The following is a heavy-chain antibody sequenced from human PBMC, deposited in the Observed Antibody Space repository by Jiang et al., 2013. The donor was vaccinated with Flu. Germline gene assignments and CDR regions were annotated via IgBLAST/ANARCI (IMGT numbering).Heavy chain of an antibody. V-gene: IGHV3-23*01. J-gene: IGHJ4*02. Sequence: FSSYAMSWVRQAPGKGLEWVSAISGSGGSTYYADSVKGRFTISRDNSKNTLYLQMNSLRAEDTAVYYCAKGSTTVTPEYFDYWGQGTLVTVSS. CDR3: AKGSTTVTPEYFDY. CDR1: FSSYA. CDR2: ISGSGGST. D-gene: IGHD4-17*01.